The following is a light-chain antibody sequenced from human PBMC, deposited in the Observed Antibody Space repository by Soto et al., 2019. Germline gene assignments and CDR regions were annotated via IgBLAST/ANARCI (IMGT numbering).Light chain of an antibody. Sequence: EVVLTQSQGTLSLSPGERATLSCMASQSVRDRYLAWYQQKPGQAPSLLIYDTSTRATGVPDRFSGSGSGTDFALTISRVEPEDFAIYFCQQYGSSPGTFGQGTKVDIK. CDR2: DTS. CDR1: QSVRDRY. J-gene: IGKJ1*01. CDR3: QQYGSSPGT. V-gene: IGKV3-20*01.